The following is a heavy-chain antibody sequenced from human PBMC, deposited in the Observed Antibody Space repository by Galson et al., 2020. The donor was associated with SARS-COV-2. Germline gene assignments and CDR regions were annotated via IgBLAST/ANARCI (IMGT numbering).Heavy chain of an antibody. Sequence: SQTLSLTCTVSGGSISTSSDYWGWIRQPPGKGLEWIGTISYTGITYYNPSLKSRVFISVDTSKNQFSLTLSSVTAADTGVYYCARRKYYNYYMDVWGKGTTV. CDR3: ARRKYYNYYMDV. CDR2: ISYTGIT. V-gene: IGHV4-39*01. CDR1: GGSISTSSDY. J-gene: IGHJ6*03.